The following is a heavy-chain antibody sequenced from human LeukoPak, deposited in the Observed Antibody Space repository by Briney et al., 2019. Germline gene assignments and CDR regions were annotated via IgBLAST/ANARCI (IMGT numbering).Heavy chain of an antibody. CDR3: ARDDSSGYYAGPI. Sequence: GSLRLSCAASGFTFSSYGMHWVRQAPGKGLEWVSVIYSGGSTYYADSVKGRFTISGDNSKNTLYLQMNSLRAEDTAVYYCARDDSSGYYAGPIWGQGTMVTVSS. J-gene: IGHJ3*02. D-gene: IGHD3-22*01. V-gene: IGHV3-66*01. CDR1: GFTFSSYG. CDR2: IYSGGST.